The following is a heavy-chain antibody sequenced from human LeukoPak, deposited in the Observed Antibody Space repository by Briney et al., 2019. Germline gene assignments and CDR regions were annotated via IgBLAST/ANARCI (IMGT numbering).Heavy chain of an antibody. CDR1: GRSFSGYY. D-gene: IGHD4-17*01. CDR3: ARARTTVTTPPHIDY. V-gene: IGHV4-34*01. CDR2: INHSGST. Sequence: SETLSLTCAVYGRSFSGYYWSWIRQPPGKGLEWIGEINHSGSTNYNPSLKSRVTISVDTSKNQFSLKLSSVTAADTAVYYCARARTTVTTPPHIDYWGQGTLVTVSS. J-gene: IGHJ4*02.